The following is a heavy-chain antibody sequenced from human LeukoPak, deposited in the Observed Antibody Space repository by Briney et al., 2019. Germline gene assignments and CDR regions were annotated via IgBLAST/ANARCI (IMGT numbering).Heavy chain of an antibody. CDR3: AKVDMATIKVGGGVDY. CDR2: ISGSGGST. D-gene: IGHD5-24*01. V-gene: IGHV3-23*01. J-gene: IGHJ4*02. CDR1: GFTFSTYG. Sequence: GGTLRLSCAASGFTFSTYGMSWVRQAPGKGLEWVSAISGSGGSTYYGDSVKGRFTTSRDNSKNTLYLQMNSLRAEDTAVYYCAKVDMATIKVGGGVDYWGQGTLVTVSS.